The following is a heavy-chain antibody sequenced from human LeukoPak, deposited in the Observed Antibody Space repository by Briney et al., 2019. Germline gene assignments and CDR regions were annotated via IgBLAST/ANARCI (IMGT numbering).Heavy chain of an antibody. V-gene: IGHV3-23*01. CDR2: ISGSGDST. D-gene: IGHD6-13*01. Sequence: QPGGSLRLSYAASGFTFSSYAMSWVRQAPGKGLEWVSAISGSGDSTYYADSVKGRFTISRDNSKNTLYLQMNSLRAEDTAIYYCAKTRSGIAAAGQNYWGQGTLVTVSS. CDR3: AKTRSGIAAAGQNY. CDR1: GFTFSSYA. J-gene: IGHJ4*02.